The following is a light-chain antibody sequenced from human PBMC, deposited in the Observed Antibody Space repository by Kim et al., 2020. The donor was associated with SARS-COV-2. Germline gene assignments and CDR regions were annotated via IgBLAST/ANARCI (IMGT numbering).Light chain of an antibody. CDR2: GTS. Sequence: SPGERATLSCRSTETLSRSYLAWYQQKVGQAPRLLVHGTSTRATGIPDRFSGSGSGTDFTLTMSRLEPEDVGVYYCHQYGSSPQTFGQGTKLEI. V-gene: IGKV3-20*01. CDR3: HQYGSSPQT. J-gene: IGKJ2*01. CDR1: ETLSRSY.